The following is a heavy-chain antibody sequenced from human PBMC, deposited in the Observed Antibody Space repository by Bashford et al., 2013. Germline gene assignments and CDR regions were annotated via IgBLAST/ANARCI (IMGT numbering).Heavy chain of an antibody. D-gene: IGHD3-10*01. Sequence: GSLRLSCAASGFTFSSYGMHWVRQAPGKGLEWVAVISYDGSNKYYADSVKGRFTISRDNSKNQFSLKLSSVTAADTAVYYCARVTVRRVTANYYFDYWGQGTLVTVSS. J-gene: IGHJ4*02. CDR3: ARVTVRRVTANYYFDY. CDR1: GFTFSSYG. V-gene: IGHV3-30*03. CDR2: ISYDGSNK.